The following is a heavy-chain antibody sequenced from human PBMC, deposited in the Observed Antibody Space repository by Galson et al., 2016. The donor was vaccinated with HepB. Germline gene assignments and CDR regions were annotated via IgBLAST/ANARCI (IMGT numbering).Heavy chain of an antibody. J-gene: IGHJ4*02. CDR3: ARGHRYSYVES. D-gene: IGHD5-18*01. Sequence: SGYSFTSYYMHWIRQAPGQGLEWMGWISPKSGDTKYVQKFQGRVTMTTDTSISTAYMEVRRLRSDDTAVYYCARGHRYSYVESWGQGTLVTVSS. CDR1: GYSFTSYY. CDR2: ISPKSGDT. V-gene: IGHV1-2*02.